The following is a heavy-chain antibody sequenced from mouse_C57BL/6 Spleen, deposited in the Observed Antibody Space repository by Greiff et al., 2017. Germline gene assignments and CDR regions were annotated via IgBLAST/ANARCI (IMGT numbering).Heavy chain of an antibody. CDR3: ARWGDYHYFDY. J-gene: IGHJ2*01. D-gene: IGHD2-4*01. CDR1: GYTFTSYW. V-gene: IGHV1-52*01. CDR2: IDPSDSET. Sequence: QVQLQQPGAELVRPGSSVKLSCKASGYTFTSYWMHWVKQRPIQGLEWIGNIDPSDSETHYNQKFKDKATLTVDKSSSTAYMQLSSLTSEDSAVYYCARWGDYHYFDYWGQGTTLTVSS.